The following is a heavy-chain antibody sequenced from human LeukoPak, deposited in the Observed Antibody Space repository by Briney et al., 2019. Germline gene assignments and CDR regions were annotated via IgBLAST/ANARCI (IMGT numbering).Heavy chain of an antibody. D-gene: IGHD2-2*01. V-gene: IGHV3-66*01. Sequence: GGSLRLSCAASEFSVGSNYMTWVRQAPGKGLEWVSLIYSGGSTYYADSVKGRFTISRDNSKNTLYLQMNSLRAEDTAVYYCARIPPYTTSWYFDYWGQGTLVTVSP. CDR1: EFSVGSNY. CDR2: IYSGGST. CDR3: ARIPPYTTSWYFDY. J-gene: IGHJ4*02.